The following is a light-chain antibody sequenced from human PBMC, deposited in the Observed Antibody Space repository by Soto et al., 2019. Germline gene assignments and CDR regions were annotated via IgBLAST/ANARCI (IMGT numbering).Light chain of an antibody. CDR1: SGHSNYA. Sequence: QPVLTQSPSASASLGASVELTCTLSSGHSNYAIAWHQQQPEKGPRFLMKLNSDGSHSKGDGIPDRFSGSSSGAERYLTISTLQSEDEADYYCQTWVTGIHIFGGGTKVTVL. CDR2: LNSDGSH. CDR3: QTWVTGIHI. J-gene: IGLJ2*01. V-gene: IGLV4-69*01.